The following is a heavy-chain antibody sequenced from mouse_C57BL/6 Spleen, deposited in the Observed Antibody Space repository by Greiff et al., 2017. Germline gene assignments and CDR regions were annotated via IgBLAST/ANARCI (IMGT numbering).Heavy chain of an antibody. D-gene: IGHD2-4*01. CDR2: ISSGGSYT. J-gene: IGHJ3*01. Sequence: EVNLVESGGDLVKPGGSLKLSCAASGFTFSSYGMSWVRQTPDKRLEWVATISSGGSYTYYPDSVKGRFTISRDNAKNTLYLQMSSLKSEDTAMYYCARLDDYDFAYWGQGTLVTVSA. CDR1: GFTFSSYG. CDR3: ARLDDYDFAY. V-gene: IGHV5-6*01.